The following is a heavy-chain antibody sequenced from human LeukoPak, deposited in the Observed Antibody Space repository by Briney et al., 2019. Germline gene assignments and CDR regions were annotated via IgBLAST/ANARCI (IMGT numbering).Heavy chain of an antibody. CDR1: GASISDHY. Sequence: PSETLSLTCTVSGASISDHYWSWIRQPPRKGLEWIGFIYSGGSTKYDPSLESRVTMSLDTSKNQVSLNLRSMTAADTATYFCARGHYDLAPWGQGILVTVSS. CDR3: ARGHYDLAP. D-gene: IGHD4-17*01. V-gene: IGHV4-59*11. CDR2: IYSGGST. J-gene: IGHJ5*02.